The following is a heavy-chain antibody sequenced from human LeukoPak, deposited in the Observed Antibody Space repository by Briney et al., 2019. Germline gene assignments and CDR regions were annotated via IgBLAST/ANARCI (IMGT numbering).Heavy chain of an antibody. D-gene: IGHD6-19*01. CDR1: GFTVSSNY. Sequence: QTGGSLRLSCAASGFTVSSNYMSWVRQAPGKGLEWVSVIYSGGSTYYADSVKGRFTISRDNSKNTLYLQMNSLRAEDTAVYYCARVGSSGWYGHLDYWGQGTLVTVSS. J-gene: IGHJ4*02. CDR3: ARVGSSGWYGHLDY. CDR2: IYSGGST. V-gene: IGHV3-53*01.